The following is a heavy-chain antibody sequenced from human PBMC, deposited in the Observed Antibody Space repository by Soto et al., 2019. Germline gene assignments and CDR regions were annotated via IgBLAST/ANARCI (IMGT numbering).Heavy chain of an antibody. V-gene: IGHV3-23*01. CDR1: GFTVSTYA. CDR3: ARAPGRLDPFDY. J-gene: IGHJ4*02. Sequence: GGSLRLSCAASGFTVSTYAMGWVRQAPGKGLEWVSSVSDNARSTYYADSVKGRFTISRDNSKNMLYLQMNSLRAEDTAVYYCARAPGRLDPFDYWGQGTLVTVSS. D-gene: IGHD1-1*01. CDR2: VSDNARST.